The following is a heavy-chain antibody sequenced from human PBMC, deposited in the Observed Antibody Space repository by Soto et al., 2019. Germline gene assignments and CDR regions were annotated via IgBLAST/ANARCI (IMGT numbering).Heavy chain of an antibody. CDR2: IYYSGDT. CDR3: ATGVDTAKVGY. D-gene: IGHD5-18*01. V-gene: IGHV3-53*01. Sequence: VQLVESGGGLIQPGGSLRLSCAASGFSVSNNHMTWVRQAPGRGPEWVSTIYYSGDTFYAASVKGRFALSRDNSKNILYLQMNSLRADDTAVDYCATGVDTAKVGYWGQGTLVTVSS. J-gene: IGHJ4*02. CDR1: GFSVSNNH.